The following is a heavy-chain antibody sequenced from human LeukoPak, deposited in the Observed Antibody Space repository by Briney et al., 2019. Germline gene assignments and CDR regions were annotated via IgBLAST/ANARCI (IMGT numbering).Heavy chain of an antibody. CDR1: GGSISSSNW. CDR3: ARGRPPFWSGLRPPKRGNWFDP. CDR2: IYHSGST. Sequence: SGTLSLTCAVSGGSISSSNWWSWVRQPPGKGLEWIGEIYHSGSTNYNPSLKSRVTISVDKSKNQFSLKLSSVTAADTAVYYCARGRPPFWSGLRPPKRGNWFDPWGQGTLVTVSS. D-gene: IGHD3-3*01. J-gene: IGHJ5*02. V-gene: IGHV4-4*02.